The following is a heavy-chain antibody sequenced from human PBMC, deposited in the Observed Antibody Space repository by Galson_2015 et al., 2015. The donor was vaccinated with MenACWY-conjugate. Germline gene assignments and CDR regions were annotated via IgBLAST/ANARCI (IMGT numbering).Heavy chain of an antibody. CDR1: GGSISGYY. Sequence: SETLSLTCTVSGGSISGYYWSWIRQSPGKGLEWLGYISYSGDTNYNPSLKSRVAISVDTSTNWFSLSLSSVTAADTAMYYCARHLYGGGECYFCYFDYWGQGTLVTVSS. J-gene: IGHJ4*02. CDR2: ISYSGDT. V-gene: IGHV4-59*08. D-gene: IGHD2-21*01. CDR3: ARHLYGGGECYFCYFDY.